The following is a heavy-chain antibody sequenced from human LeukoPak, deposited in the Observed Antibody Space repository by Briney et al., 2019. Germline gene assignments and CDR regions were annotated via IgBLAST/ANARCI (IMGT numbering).Heavy chain of an antibody. CDR1: GFTFSIYD. J-gene: IGHJ4*02. V-gene: IGHV3-23*01. CDR3: ASRFDY. Sequence: GGSLRLSCAASGFTFSIYDMTWVRQSPGKGLEWVSGIGSDGGGTYYADSVKGRFTISRDNSKNTLYLQMNRLRAEDTAVYYCASRFDYWGQGTLVTVSS. CDR2: IGSDGGGT.